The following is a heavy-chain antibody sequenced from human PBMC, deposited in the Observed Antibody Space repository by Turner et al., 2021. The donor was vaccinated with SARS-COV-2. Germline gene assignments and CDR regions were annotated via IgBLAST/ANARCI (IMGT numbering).Heavy chain of an antibody. Sequence: EVQLVESGGDLVQPGGSLRLSCIASGITFSTYWMHWVRQAPGKGLEWVSNMKSDGRDASYADSVKGRFTISRDSAKNTLYLQMSSLRVEDTADYYCAVYSSGRWDWGQGTLVTVSS. J-gene: IGHJ4*02. CDR1: GITFSTYW. D-gene: IGHD6-19*01. CDR3: AVYSSGRWD. V-gene: IGHV3-74*01. CDR2: MKSDGRDA.